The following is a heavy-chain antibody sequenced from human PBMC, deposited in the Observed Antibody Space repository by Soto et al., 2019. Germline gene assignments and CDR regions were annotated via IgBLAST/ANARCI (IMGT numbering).Heavy chain of an antibody. CDR3: ARESPIVGEGCFDY. D-gene: IGHD1-26*01. J-gene: IGHJ4*02. V-gene: IGHV1-2*02. CDR1: GYTFSGYY. CDR2: INPNSGAT. Sequence: ASVKVSCKASGYTFSGYYMHWVRQAPGQGLEWMGWINPNSGATDSAQKFQGRVTMTWDTSITSAYMELSRMKSDETAVYFCARESPIVGEGCFDYWGQGTLVTVSS.